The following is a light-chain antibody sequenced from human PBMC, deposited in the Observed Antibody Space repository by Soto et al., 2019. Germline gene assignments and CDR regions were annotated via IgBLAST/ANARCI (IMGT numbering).Light chain of an antibody. CDR3: AARDDSLSGL. J-gene: IGLJ1*01. CDR2: RNN. CDR1: SSNIGSNY. Sequence: QSVLTQPPSASGTPGQRVTISCSGSSSNIGSNYVYWYQQLPGTAPKLLIYRNNQRPSGVPDRFSGSKSGTSASLAISGLRSEDEADYYCAARDDSLSGLFGTGTKVTVL. V-gene: IGLV1-47*01.